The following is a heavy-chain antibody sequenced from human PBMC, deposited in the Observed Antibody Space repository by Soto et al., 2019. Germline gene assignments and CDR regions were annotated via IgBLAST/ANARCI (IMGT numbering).Heavy chain of an antibody. CDR1: GGTFSSYA. CDR3: ARDSCSGGSCYEEGAFDI. V-gene: IGHV1-69*01. CDR2: IIPIFGTA. Sequence: QVQLVQSGAEVKKPGSLVKVSCKASGGTFSSYAISWVRQAPGQGLEWMGGIIPIFGTANYAQKFQGRVTITADESTSTAYMELSSLRSEDTAVYYCARDSCSGGSCYEEGAFDIWGQGTMVTVSS. D-gene: IGHD2-15*01. J-gene: IGHJ3*02.